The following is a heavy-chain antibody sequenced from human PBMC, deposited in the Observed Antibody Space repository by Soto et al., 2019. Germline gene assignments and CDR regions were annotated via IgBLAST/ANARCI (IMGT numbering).Heavy chain of an antibody. CDR2: INWNGGST. J-gene: IGHJ4*02. Sequence: EVQLVESGGGVVRPGGSLRLSCAASGFTFDNYGMSWVRQAPGKGLEWVSGINWNGGSTGYADSVKGRFTISRDNAKNSLYLQMKSLRAEDTALYYCARLYSSAWYGPGRCWGQGTLVTVSS. D-gene: IGHD6-19*01. CDR1: GFTFDNYG. V-gene: IGHV3-20*04. CDR3: ARLYSSAWYGPGRC.